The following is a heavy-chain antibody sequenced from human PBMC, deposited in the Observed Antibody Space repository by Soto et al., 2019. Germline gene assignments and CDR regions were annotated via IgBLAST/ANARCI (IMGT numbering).Heavy chain of an antibody. CDR2: IYHSGST. CDR3: ARDRSAYYGSGDHGMDV. Sequence: ETLSLTCTVSDYSISSDYYWGWIRQPPGKGLEWIGSIYHSGSTSNNPSLRSRVTISVDTSKNQFSLKLSSVTAADTATYYCARDRSAYYGSGDHGMDVWGQGIMVTVSS. CDR1: DYSISSDYY. J-gene: IGHJ6*02. V-gene: IGHV4-38-2*02. D-gene: IGHD3-10*01.